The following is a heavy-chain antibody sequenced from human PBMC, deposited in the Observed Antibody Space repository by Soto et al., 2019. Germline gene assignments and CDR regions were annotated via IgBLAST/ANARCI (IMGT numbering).Heavy chain of an antibody. CDR1: VFTFSSYW. Sequence: PVGSLRLSCASSVFTFSSYWMSCVRHSPGKWLEWVANIKQDGSEKYYVDSVKGRFTISRDNAKNSLYLQMNSLRAEDTAVYYCARLVTMIVLVIKNWFDPWGQGTLVTVSS. D-gene: IGHD3-22*01. V-gene: IGHV3-7*03. CDR2: IKQDGSEK. J-gene: IGHJ5*02. CDR3: ARLVTMIVLVIKNWFDP.